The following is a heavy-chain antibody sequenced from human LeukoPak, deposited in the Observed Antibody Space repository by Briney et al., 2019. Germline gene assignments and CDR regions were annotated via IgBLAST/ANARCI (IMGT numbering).Heavy chain of an antibody. CDR3: ARFGVVVAATDY. D-gene: IGHD2-15*01. V-gene: IGHV3-30*02. Sequence: PGGSLRLSCAASGFTFSSYGMHWVRQAPGKGLEWVAFIRYDGSNKYYADSVKGRFTISRDNSKNTLYLQMNSLRAEDTAVYYCARFGVVVAATDYWGQGTLVTVSS. CDR2: IRYDGSNK. CDR1: GFTFSSYG. J-gene: IGHJ4*02.